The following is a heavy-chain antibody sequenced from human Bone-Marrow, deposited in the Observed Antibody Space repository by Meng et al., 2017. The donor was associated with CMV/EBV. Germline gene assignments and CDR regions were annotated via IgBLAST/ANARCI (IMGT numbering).Heavy chain of an antibody. J-gene: IGHJ4*02. D-gene: IGHD3-16*01. CDR2: IQQDGSTK. V-gene: IGHV3-7*01. CDR3: ARAIGLDY. Sequence: GESLKISCVASGFIFSDYWMSWVRQAPGKGLEWVANIQQDGSTKNYVGSVKGRFTISRDNLRNSVYLQMNSLRDEDSAVYYCARAIGLDYWGQGTMVTGSS. CDR1: GFIFSDYW.